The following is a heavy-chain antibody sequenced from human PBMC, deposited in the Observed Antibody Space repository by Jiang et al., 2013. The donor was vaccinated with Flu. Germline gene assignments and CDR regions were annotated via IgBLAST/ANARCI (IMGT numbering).Heavy chain of an antibody. CDR2: INAGNGNT. J-gene: IGHJ4*02. V-gene: IGHV1-3*01. Sequence: GAEVKKPGASVKVSCKASGYTFTSYAMHWVRQAPGQRLEWMGWINAGNGNTKYSQKFQGRVTITRDTSAGTAYMELSSLRSEDTAVYYCARASIVGATTSDYWGQGTLVTVSS. CDR3: ARASIVGATTSDY. CDR1: GYTFTSYA. D-gene: IGHD1-26*01.